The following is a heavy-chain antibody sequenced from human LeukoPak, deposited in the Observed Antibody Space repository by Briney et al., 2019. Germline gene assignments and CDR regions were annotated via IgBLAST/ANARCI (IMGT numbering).Heavy chain of an antibody. V-gene: IGHV4-39*01. Sequence: PSETLSLTCSVSGGSFSGSSYYWGWIRQPPGKGLEWIGYVYYRGSTYYNPSLKSRVTISVDTSNNQFSLRVNSVTATDTAVYHCAKTVWRRLAAGLDNWGQGTLVTVSS. CDR2: VYYRGST. CDR1: GGSFSGSSYY. CDR3: AKTVWRRLAAGLDN. D-gene: IGHD2-21*01. J-gene: IGHJ4*02.